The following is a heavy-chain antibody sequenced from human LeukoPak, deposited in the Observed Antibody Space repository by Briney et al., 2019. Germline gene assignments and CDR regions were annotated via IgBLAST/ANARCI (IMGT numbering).Heavy chain of an antibody. D-gene: IGHD1-26*01. CDR2: IKQDGSEK. V-gene: IGHV3-7*02. CDR3: ARARWELLYNFDY. CDR1: GFTFSNYW. J-gene: IGHJ4*02. Sequence: GGSLRLSCAASGFTFSNYWMSWVRQAPGRGLEWVAHIKQDGSEKNYVDSVKGRFTISRDNAKNSLYLQMNSLRAEDTALYYCARARWELLYNFDYWGQGTLVTVSS.